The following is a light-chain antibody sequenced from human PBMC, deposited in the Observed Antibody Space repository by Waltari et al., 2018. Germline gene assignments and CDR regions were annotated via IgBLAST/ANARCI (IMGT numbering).Light chain of an antibody. Sequence: DIVMTQSPDSLAVSLGERATSTCTSSQRILYTTNNKNQLAWYQQKPGQPPKLLISWASTRESGVPDRFSGSGSGTDFTLTISSLQAEDVALYYCQQYYSAPLTFGGGTKVEIK. J-gene: IGKJ4*01. CDR1: QRILYTTNNKNQ. CDR2: WAS. V-gene: IGKV4-1*01. CDR3: QQYYSAPLT.